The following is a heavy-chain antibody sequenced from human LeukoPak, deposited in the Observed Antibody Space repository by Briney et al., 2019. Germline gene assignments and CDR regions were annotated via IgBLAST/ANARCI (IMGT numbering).Heavy chain of an antibody. Sequence: SVKVSCTPSGGTFSIYAISWVRQAPGQGLEWMGRIIPILGIANYAQKFQGRVTITADKSTSTAYMELSSLRSEDTAVYYCARRSGYDYFDYWGQGTLVTVSS. D-gene: IGHD5-12*01. J-gene: IGHJ4*02. CDR1: GGTFSIYA. CDR3: ARRSGYDYFDY. V-gene: IGHV1-69*04. CDR2: IIPILGIA.